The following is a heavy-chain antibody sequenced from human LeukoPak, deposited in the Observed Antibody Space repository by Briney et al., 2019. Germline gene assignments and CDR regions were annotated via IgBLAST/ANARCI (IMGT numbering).Heavy chain of an antibody. Sequence: SETLSLTCTVSGGSISSYYWSWIRQPAGKGLEWIGRICTSGSTNYDPSLKSRVTMSVDTSKNQFSLKLSSVTAADTAVYYCARRRIAVAGSDAFDIWGQGTMVTVSS. D-gene: IGHD6-19*01. CDR2: ICTSGST. V-gene: IGHV4-4*07. CDR1: GGSISSYY. J-gene: IGHJ3*02. CDR3: ARRRIAVAGSDAFDI.